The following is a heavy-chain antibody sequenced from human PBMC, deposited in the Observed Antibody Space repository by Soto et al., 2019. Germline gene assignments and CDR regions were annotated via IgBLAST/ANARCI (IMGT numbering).Heavy chain of an antibody. CDR3: ARGGCSSTTCHRGDY. CDR1: GFTFSSYW. V-gene: IGHV3-7*03. Sequence: PGGSLRLSCAASGFTFSSYWMIWVRQAPEKGLEWVGNIRQDGSEKHYVDSVKGRFTISRDNAKNSLYLQMSSLRADDTAVYYCARGGCSSTTCHRGDYWGQGTLVT. J-gene: IGHJ4*02. D-gene: IGHD2-2*01. CDR2: IRQDGSEK.